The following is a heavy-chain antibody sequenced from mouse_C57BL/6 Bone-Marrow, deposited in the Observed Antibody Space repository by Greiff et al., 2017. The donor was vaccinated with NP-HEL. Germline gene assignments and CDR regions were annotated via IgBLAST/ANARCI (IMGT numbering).Heavy chain of an antibody. J-gene: IGHJ4*01. CDR3: TVFTTVVAYYAMDY. V-gene: IGHV6-6*01. Sequence: EVQGVESGGGLVQPGGSMKLSCAASGFTFSDAWMDWVRQSPEKGLEWVAEIRNKANNHATYYAESVKGRFTISRDDSKSSVYLQMNSLRAEDTGIYYCTVFTTVVAYYAMDYWGQGTSVTVSS. CDR1: GFTFSDAW. CDR2: IRNKANNHAT. D-gene: IGHD1-1*01.